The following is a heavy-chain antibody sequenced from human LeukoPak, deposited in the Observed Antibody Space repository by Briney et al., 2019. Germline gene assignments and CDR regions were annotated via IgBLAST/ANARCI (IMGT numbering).Heavy chain of an antibody. J-gene: IGHJ5*02. D-gene: IGHD3-10*01. V-gene: IGHV3-48*01. CDR2: ISSISSTI. CDR1: GFTFSSYS. Sequence: GGSLRLSCAASGFTFSSYSMNWVRQAPGKGLEWVSYISSISSTIYYADSVKGRFTISRDNAKNSLYLQMNSLRAEDTAVYYCARDFRSRGWFDPWGQGTLVTVSS. CDR3: ARDFRSRGWFDP.